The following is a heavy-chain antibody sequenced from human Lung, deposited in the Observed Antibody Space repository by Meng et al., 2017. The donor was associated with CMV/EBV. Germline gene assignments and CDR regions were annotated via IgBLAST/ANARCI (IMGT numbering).Heavy chain of an antibody. V-gene: IGHV4-31*02. CDR1: GSISSGGYY. J-gene: IGHJ4*02. CDR3: ARGPSTVTVGRVGFDY. Sequence: GSISSGGYYWSWIRQHPGKGLEWIGYIYSSGGTYYNPSLKSRVTISVDTSKNQFSLKLSSVTAADTAVYYCARGPSTVTVGRVGFDYWGQGTLVTVSS. D-gene: IGHD2-21*02. CDR2: IYSSGGT.